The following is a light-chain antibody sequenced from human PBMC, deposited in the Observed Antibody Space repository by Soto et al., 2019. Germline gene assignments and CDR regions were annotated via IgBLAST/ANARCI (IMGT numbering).Light chain of an antibody. CDR2: DAS. V-gene: IGKV3-11*01. Sequence: VWTQSPGTLSLSTGERATLSCRAGQSVGTYLAWYQQKPGQAPRLLIYDASNRATGIAPRFRGSGSGTDFTLTISSVEPEDFAVYYCQQRSNWITFGQGTLLEI. CDR3: QQRSNWIT. J-gene: IGKJ5*01. CDR1: QSVGTY.